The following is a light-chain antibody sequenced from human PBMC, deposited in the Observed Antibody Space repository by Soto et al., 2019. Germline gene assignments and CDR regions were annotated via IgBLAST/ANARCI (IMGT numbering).Light chain of an antibody. CDR1: QDISGW. CDR3: QQYDSYSSGP. V-gene: IGKV1D-16*01. J-gene: IGKJ1*01. Sequence: DIQMTQSPSSVSASVGDRVTITCRASQDISGWLAWFQQKPGKAPNLLIYAASILQSGVPSRFSGSGSGTEFTLTISNLRPDDFATYYCQQYDSYSSGPFGQGTKVDIK. CDR2: AAS.